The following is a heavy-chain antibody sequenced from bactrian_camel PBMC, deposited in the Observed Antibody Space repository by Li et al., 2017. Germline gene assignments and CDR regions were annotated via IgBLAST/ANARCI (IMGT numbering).Heavy chain of an antibody. J-gene: IGHJ6*01. CDR2: IDFDGRI. V-gene: IGHV3S55*01. CDR1: GYRYASYC. Sequence: HVQLVESGGGSVQAGGSLTLSCTASGYRYASYCMGWFRQAPGKQREGVANIDFDGRIGYADSVKGRFTISKDNAKNTVFLQMNSLKPEDTATYYCAAIADPSSRWTCPKRAEAEFGYWGQGTQVTVS. CDR3: AAIADPSSRWTCPKRAEAEFGY. D-gene: IGHD6*01.